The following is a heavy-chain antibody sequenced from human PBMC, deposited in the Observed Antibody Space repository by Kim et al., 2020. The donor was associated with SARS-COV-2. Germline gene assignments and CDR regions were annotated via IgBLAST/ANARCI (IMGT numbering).Heavy chain of an antibody. J-gene: IGHJ4*02. Sequence: FQGRVTMTRNTSISTAYMELSSLRSEDTAVYYCARGPITMVRGVTYYFDYWGQGTLVTVSS. V-gene: IGHV1-8*01. CDR3: ARGPITMVRGVTYYFDY. D-gene: IGHD3-10*01.